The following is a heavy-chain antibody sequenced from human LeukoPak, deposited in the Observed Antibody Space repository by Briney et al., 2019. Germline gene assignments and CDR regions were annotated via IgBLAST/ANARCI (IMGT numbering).Heavy chain of an antibody. CDR3: ASRHYYGSGPDY. CDR2: INHSGST. CDR1: GGSFSGYY. V-gene: IGHV4-34*01. Sequence: SETLSLTCAVYGGSFSGYYWSWIRQPPGKGLEWIGEINHSGSTNYNPSLKSRVTISVDTSKNQFSLKLSSVTAADTAVYYCASRHYYGSGPDYWGQGILVTVSS. J-gene: IGHJ4*02. D-gene: IGHD3-10*01.